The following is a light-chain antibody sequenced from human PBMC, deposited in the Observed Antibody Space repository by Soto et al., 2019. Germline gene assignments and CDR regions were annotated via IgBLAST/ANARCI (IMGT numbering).Light chain of an antibody. Sequence: DIQLTQSPSFLSASVGDRVTITCRASQGISRYLGWYQQKPGKVPKLLISSASTLESGVPSRFGGSGSGTEFTLTISSLQPEDSATYYCQQLDSYPLTFGGGTRVEL. CDR3: QQLDSYPLT. CDR1: QGISRY. J-gene: IGKJ4*01. V-gene: IGKV1-9*01. CDR2: SAS.